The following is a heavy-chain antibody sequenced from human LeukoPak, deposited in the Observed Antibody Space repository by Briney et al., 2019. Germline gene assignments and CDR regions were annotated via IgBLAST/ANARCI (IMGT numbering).Heavy chain of an antibody. V-gene: IGHV3-7*01. CDR1: GFRLSIYW. J-gene: IGHJ5*02. CDR2: INEDGSER. D-gene: IGHD5-24*01. Sequence: GGSLRLSCVASGFRLSIYWMSWVRQAPGKGLEWVAAINEDGSERNYVDSVKGRFTISRDNAKNSLFLQMNSLGAEDTAVYYCAREERDTISRFDPWGQGTLVTVSS. CDR3: AREERDTISRFDP.